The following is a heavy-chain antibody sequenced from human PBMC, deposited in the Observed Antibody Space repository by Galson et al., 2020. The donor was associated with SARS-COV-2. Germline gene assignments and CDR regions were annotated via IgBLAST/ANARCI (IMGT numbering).Heavy chain of an antibody. CDR3: ARGRTDISMIVVVITAASYYFDS. D-gene: IGHD3-22*01. Sequence: PSETLSLTCAVYGGSFSGYLWSWIRQPPGKGLEWIGEIKHSGGTNYNPSLKSRVTISADTSKNQFSLKLTSVTAADTAVYYCARGRTDISMIVVVITAASYYFDSWGQGNLVTVSS. V-gene: IGHV4-34*01. CDR2: IKHSGGT. CDR1: GGSFSGYL. J-gene: IGHJ4*02.